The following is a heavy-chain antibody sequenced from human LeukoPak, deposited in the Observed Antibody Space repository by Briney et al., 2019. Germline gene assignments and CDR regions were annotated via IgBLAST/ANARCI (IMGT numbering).Heavy chain of an antibody. D-gene: IGHD6-13*01. CDR1: GFTFSSYD. Sequence: GGSLRLACAASGFTFSSYDMIWVRQAPGKGLEWVSDISGSGGITNYADSVKGRFIISRDSSKETLDLQMNSLRVEDTAVYYCAKLGSSWYYFDYWGQGTLVTVSP. CDR3: AKLGSSWYYFDY. CDR2: ISGSGGIT. J-gene: IGHJ4*02. V-gene: IGHV3-23*01.